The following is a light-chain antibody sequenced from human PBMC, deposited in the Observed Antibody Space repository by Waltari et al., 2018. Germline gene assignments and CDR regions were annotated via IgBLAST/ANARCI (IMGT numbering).Light chain of an antibody. CDR3: SSYTSSSTLV. V-gene: IGLV2-14*01. Sequence: QSALTQPASVSGSPGQSITISCTGTSSDVGGYNYVSWYQQHPGKAPKLMLYDVSKRHSGVSNRFSVSKSGNTASLTISGLQAEDEADYYCSSYTSSSTLVFGGGTKLTVL. CDR1: SSDVGGYNY. J-gene: IGLJ2*01. CDR2: DVS.